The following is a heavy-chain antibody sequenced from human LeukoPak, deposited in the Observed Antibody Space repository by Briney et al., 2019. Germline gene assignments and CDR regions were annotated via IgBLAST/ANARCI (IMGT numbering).Heavy chain of an antibody. Sequence: GRSLRLSCAASGFTFSRYGMHWVRQAPGKGLEWVAVISDDGSNKYYADSVKGRFTISRDNSKNTLYVQMSSLRAEDTAVYYCAKMAVAGPEDYWGQGTLVTVSS. J-gene: IGHJ4*02. CDR1: GFTFSRYG. D-gene: IGHD6-19*01. V-gene: IGHV3-30*18. CDR2: ISDDGSNK. CDR3: AKMAVAGPEDY.